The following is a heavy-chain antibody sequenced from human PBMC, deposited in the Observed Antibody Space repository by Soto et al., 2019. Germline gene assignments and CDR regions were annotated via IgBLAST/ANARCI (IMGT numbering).Heavy chain of an antibody. Sequence: QVQLVESGGGVVQPGRSLRLSCAASGFTFSSYGVHWVRQAPGKGLEWVAVISYDGSNKYYADSVKGRFTISRDNSKNTLYLQMNSLRAEDTAVYYCAKDSASYGDYFDYWGQGTLVTVSS. CDR3: AKDSASYGDYFDY. V-gene: IGHV3-30*18. J-gene: IGHJ4*02. D-gene: IGHD4-17*01. CDR1: GFTFSSYG. CDR2: ISYDGSNK.